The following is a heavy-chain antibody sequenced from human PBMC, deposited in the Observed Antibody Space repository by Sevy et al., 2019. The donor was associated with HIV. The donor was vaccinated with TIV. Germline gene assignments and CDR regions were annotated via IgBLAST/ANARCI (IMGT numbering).Heavy chain of an antibody. D-gene: IGHD3-22*01. CDR3: ARYDSSGYYYYFDY. CDR1: GGSISSGGYY. Sequence: SETLSLTCTVSGGSISSGGYYWSWISQHPGKGLEWIGYIYYSGTTYYNPSLQGRVTISVDTSKNQFALKLSSVTAADTAVYYCARYDSSGYYYYFDYWGQGTLVTVSS. CDR2: IYYSGTT. J-gene: IGHJ4*02. V-gene: IGHV4-31*03.